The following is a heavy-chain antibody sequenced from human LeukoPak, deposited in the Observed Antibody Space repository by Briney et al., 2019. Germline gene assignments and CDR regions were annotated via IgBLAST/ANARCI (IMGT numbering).Heavy chain of an antibody. D-gene: IGHD1-26*01. CDR1: GYSFTSYW. V-gene: IGHV5-51*01. J-gene: IGHJ4*02. Sequence: GESLKISCKGSGYSFTSYWIGWVRQLPGKGLEWMGIIYPGDSDTRYSPSSQGQVTISADKSISTAYLQWSSLKASDTAMYYCARNGIVGAREFDYWGQGTLVTVSS. CDR2: IYPGDSDT. CDR3: ARNGIVGAREFDY.